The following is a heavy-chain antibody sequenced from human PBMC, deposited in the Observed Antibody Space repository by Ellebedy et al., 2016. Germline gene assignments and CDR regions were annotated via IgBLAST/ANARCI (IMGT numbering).Heavy chain of an antibody. Sequence: SETLSLXXTVSDGSISAYYWSWIRQSPGNGLEWIGKINHSGSTNYNPSLKSRVTISVDTSKNQFSLKLSSVTAADTAVYYCARGCSGGTCYLRPIFDYWGQGTLVTVSS. CDR2: INHSGST. D-gene: IGHD2-15*01. V-gene: IGHV4-34*01. CDR1: DGSISAYY. CDR3: ARGCSGGTCYLRPIFDY. J-gene: IGHJ4*02.